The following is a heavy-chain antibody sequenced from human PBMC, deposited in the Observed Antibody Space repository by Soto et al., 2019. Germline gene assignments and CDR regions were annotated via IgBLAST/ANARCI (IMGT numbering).Heavy chain of an antibody. CDR3: ARGPYDILTGYYNYYYYYGMDV. V-gene: IGHV4-31*03. J-gene: IGHJ6*02. Sequence: SETLSLTCPVSGGSISSGGYYWSWIRQHPGKGLEWIGYIYYSGSTYYNPSLKSRVTISVDTSKNQFSLKLSSVTAADTAVYYCARGPYDILTGYYNYYYYYGMDVWGQGTTVTVSS. CDR2: IYYSGST. D-gene: IGHD3-9*01. CDR1: GGSISSGGYY.